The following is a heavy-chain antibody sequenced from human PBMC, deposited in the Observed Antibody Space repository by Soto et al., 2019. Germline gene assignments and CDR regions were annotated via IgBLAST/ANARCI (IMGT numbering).Heavy chain of an antibody. CDR1: GFTFSSYG. CDR2: ISYDGSNK. J-gene: IGHJ4*02. V-gene: IGHV3-30*18. D-gene: IGHD5-18*01. Sequence: QVQLVESGGGVVQPGRSLRLSCAASGFTFSSYGMHWVRQAPGKGLEWVAVISYDGSNKYYADSVKGRFTISRDNSKNTLYLQMNSLRAEDTAVYYCANDRVGGYRDYWGQGTLVTVSS. CDR3: ANDRVGGYRDY.